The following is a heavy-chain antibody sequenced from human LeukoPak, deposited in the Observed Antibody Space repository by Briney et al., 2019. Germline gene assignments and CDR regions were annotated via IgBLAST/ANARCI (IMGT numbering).Heavy chain of an antibody. V-gene: IGHV5-10-1*01. J-gene: IGHJ6*02. CDR1: GYRFTSYW. CDR3: ARLLRAYYYYYGMDV. Sequence: GEPLKISFKGSGYRFTSYWISWAPQIHGKGLEWMGRIGPSDSYTNDSPSFPGHVTISADTYISTAYLQWSSLKASDTAMYYCARLLRAYYYYYGMDVWGQGTTVTVSS. D-gene: IGHD3-16*01. CDR2: IGPSDSYT.